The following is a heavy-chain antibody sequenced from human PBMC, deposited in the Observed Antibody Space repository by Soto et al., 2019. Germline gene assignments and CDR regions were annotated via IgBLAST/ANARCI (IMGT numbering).Heavy chain of an antibody. D-gene: IGHD2-2*02. CDR1: GFTFGASA. CDR3: AKDNIVLVPAAIGPFDY. CDR2: IGSRGETYAT. V-gene: IGHV3-73*01. Sequence: PGGSLRLSCAASGFTFGASALQWVRQASGKGLEWLGRIGSRGETYATTYAASVKGRFTISRDDSKKTAYLQMNSLRAEDTAVYYCAKDNIVLVPAAIGPFDYWGQGTLVTVSS. J-gene: IGHJ4*02.